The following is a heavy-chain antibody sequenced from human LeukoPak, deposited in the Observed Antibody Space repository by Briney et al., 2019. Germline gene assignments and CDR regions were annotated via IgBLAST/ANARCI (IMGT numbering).Heavy chain of an antibody. V-gene: IGHV1-8*02. CDR1: GYTFTSYY. CDR3: ARGVGVIRVLWFGEFLYYFDY. Sequence: GASVKVSCKASGYTFTSYYMHWVRQATGQGLEWMGWMNPNSGNTGYAQKFQGRVTMTRNTSISTAYMELSSLRSEDTAVYYCARGVGVIRVLWFGEFLYYFDYWGQGTLVTVSS. J-gene: IGHJ4*02. CDR2: MNPNSGNT. D-gene: IGHD3-10*01.